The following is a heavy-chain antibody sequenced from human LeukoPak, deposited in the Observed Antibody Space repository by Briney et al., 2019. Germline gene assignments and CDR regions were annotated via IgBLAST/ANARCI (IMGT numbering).Heavy chain of an antibody. CDR3: AHRHPVTDFWSGYSMGYYFDY. CDR2: IYWDDDK. CDR1: GFSLSTSGVG. V-gene: IGHV2-5*02. D-gene: IGHD3-3*01. J-gene: IGHJ4*02. Sequence: SGPTLVKPTQTLTLTYTFSGFSLSTSGVGVGWIRQPPGKALEWLALIYWDDDKRYSPSLKSRLTITKDTSKNQVVLTMTNMDPVDTATYYCAHRHPVTDFWSGYSMGYYFDYWGQGTLVTVSS.